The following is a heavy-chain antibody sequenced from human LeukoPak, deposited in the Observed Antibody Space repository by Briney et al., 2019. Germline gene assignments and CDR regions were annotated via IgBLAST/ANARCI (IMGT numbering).Heavy chain of an antibody. Sequence: PGGSLRLSCTASGFTFGDYAMSCVRQAPGKGLEWVGFIRSKVYGGTTEYAASVKVRFTISRDDSKSIAYLQMTSLKTEDAGVYYCTRFTIVGVVDAFDIWGQGTMVTVSS. CDR3: TRFTIVGVVDAFDI. V-gene: IGHV3-49*04. J-gene: IGHJ3*02. D-gene: IGHD3-3*01. CDR2: IRSKVYGGTT. CDR1: GFTFGDYA.